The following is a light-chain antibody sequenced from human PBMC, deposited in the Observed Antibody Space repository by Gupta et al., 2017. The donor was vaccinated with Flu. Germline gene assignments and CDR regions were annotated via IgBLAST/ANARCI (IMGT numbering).Light chain of an antibody. CDR2: DVT. CDR3: SSYLNSATLEYV. J-gene: IGLJ1*01. V-gene: IGLV2-14*03. Sequence: QSALTQPASVSGSPGQSITISCTGTSSDVGGYNYVSWYQHQPGKAPRLMIYDVTIRPSGVSNRFSGSKSGNTASLTISGLQAEDEADYYCSSYLNSATLEYVLGTGTTVTVL. CDR1: SSDVGGYNY.